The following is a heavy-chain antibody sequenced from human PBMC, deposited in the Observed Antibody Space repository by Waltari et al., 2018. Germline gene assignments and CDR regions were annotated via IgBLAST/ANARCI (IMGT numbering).Heavy chain of an antibody. CDR1: GGTFSSYA. D-gene: IGHD1-26*01. CDR2: IIPIFGTA. V-gene: IGHV1-69*06. Sequence: QVQLVQSGAEVKKPGSSVKVSCKASGGTFSSYAISWVRQAPGQGLEWMGGIIPIFGTANYAQKFQGRVTIPADKSTSTAYMELSSMRSEDTAVYYCASWGVGATKDDYWGQGTLVTVSS. CDR3: ASWGVGATKDDY. J-gene: IGHJ4*02.